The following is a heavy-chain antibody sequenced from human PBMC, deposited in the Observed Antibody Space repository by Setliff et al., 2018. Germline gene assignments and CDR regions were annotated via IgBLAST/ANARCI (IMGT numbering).Heavy chain of an antibody. V-gene: IGHV4-34*08. CDR3: AGSTVTQVDY. CDR2: INHSGST. Sequence: SETLSLTCAASGGTFSDYYWTWIRQPPGKGLEWIGEINHSGSTNYNPSLKSRVSISVDTSKNQFSLKLSSVTAADTAVYYCAGSTVTQVDYWGQGTLVTVSS. CDR1: GGTFSDYY. D-gene: IGHD4-17*01. J-gene: IGHJ4*02.